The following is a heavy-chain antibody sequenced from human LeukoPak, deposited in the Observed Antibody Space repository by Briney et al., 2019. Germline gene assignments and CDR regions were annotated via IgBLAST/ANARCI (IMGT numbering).Heavy chain of an antibody. CDR2: ISNTGGAK. Sequence: GGSLRLSCAASGFTFSDYYMNWLRQSPGRGLEWLSYISNTGGAKYYSDSVRGRFTISRDNAKNSVYLEMNSLRAEDTAVYLCASDSSGYFGPWGQGTLVTVSS. CDR3: ASDSSGYFGP. CDR1: GFTFSDYY. V-gene: IGHV3-11*01. J-gene: IGHJ5*02. D-gene: IGHD3-22*01.